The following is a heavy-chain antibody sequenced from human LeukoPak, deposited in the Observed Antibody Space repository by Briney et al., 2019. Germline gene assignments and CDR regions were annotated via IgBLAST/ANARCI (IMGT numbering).Heavy chain of an antibody. V-gene: IGHV1-18*01. CDR3: ARDYSSSSSKGPRYDAFDI. CDR1: GYTFTSYG. D-gene: IGHD6-6*01. J-gene: IGHJ3*02. Sequence: ASVKVSCKASGYTFTSYGISWVRQAPGQGLEWMGWISAYNGNTNYAQKLQGRVTKTTDTSTSTAYMELRSLRSDDTAVYYCARDYSSSSSKGPRYDAFDIWGQGTMVTVSS. CDR2: ISAYNGNT.